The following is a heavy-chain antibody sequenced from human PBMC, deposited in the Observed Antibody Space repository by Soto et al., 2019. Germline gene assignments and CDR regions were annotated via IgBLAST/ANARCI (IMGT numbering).Heavy chain of an antibody. CDR2: IYPGDSDT. V-gene: IGHV5-51*01. J-gene: IGHJ4*02. Sequence: GESLKISCNGSGYSFTSYWIGWVRQMPGKGLEWMGIIYPGDSDTRYSPSFQGQVTISADKSISTAYLQWSSLKASDTAMYYCARSVSSAGSYYYDSSGYYYFDYWGQGTLVTVSS. CDR1: GYSFTSYW. CDR3: ARSVSSAGSYYYDSSGYYYFDY. D-gene: IGHD3-22*01.